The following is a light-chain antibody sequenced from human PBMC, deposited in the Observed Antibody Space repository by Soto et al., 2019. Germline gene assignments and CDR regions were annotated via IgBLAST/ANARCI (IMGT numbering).Light chain of an antibody. CDR2: GAS. V-gene: IGKV3-11*01. J-gene: IGKJ5*01. Sequence: EIVLTQSPATLSLSPGERATLSCRASQSVNSYLAWYQHKPGQAPRLLIYGASNRATGIPARFSGSGSGTDFTLTISSLVPEDFAFYYCQQRSNWPPLTFGQGTRLEIK. CDR1: QSVNSY. CDR3: QQRSNWPPLT.